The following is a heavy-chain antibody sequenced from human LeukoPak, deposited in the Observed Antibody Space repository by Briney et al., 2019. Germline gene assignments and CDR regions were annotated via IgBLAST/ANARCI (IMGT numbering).Heavy chain of an antibody. J-gene: IGHJ3*02. CDR2: ISGSGGST. D-gene: IGHD6-6*01. CDR3: ASEYSSSSGRAFDI. V-gene: IGHV3-23*01. CDR1: GFTFSNYA. Sequence: PGGSLRLSCAASGFTFSNYAMSWVRQAPGRGLEWVSVISGSGGSTYYADSVKGRFTVSRDNPKNTLYQQMNSLRAEDTAVYYCASEYSSSSGRAFDIWGQGTMVTVSS.